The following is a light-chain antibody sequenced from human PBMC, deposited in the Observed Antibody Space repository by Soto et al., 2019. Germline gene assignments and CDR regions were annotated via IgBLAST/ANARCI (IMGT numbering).Light chain of an antibody. V-gene: IGLV2-11*01. CDR3: CSYVGSYSRV. CDR2: DVS. J-gene: IGLJ3*02. Sequence: QSALTQPRSVSGSPGQSVTISCTGTSSDVGGYNHVSWYQQYPGKAPKLMIYDVSKRPSGVPDRFSGSKSGNTASLTISGLQAEDEADYYCCSYVGSYSRVFGGGTKLTVL. CDR1: SSDVGGYNH.